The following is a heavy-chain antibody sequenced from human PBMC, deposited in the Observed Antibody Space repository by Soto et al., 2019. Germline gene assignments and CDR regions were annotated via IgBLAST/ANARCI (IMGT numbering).Heavy chain of an antibody. Sequence: EVQVVESGGGLVQPGGSLRLSCAASGFTFSTYAMHWVRQAPGKGLEYVSAITNVGISTYYASSVKGRFIISRENSKNTLYPQMGRLPPEGPAVSYCAKDVGGPFPSIMEVWGQGTTVTVSS. D-gene: IGHD2-15*01. CDR2: ITNVGIST. J-gene: IGHJ6*02. CDR3: AKDVGGPFPSIMEV. CDR1: GFTFSTYA. V-gene: IGHV3-64*01.